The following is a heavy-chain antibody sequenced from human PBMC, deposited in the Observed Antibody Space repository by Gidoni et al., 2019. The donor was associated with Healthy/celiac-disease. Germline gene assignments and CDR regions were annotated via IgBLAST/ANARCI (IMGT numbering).Heavy chain of an antibody. J-gene: IGHJ6*02. CDR3: AKGRLRRHYDFWSGSINRGMDV. CDR2: ISYDGSNK. Sequence: QVQLVESGGGVVQPGRSLRLSCAASGFTFSSYGMHWFRQAPGKGLEWVAVISYDGSNKYYADSVKGLFTISRDNSKNTLYLQMNSLRAEDTAVYYCAKGRLRRHYDFWSGSINRGMDVWGQGTTVTVSS. CDR1: GFTFSSYG. V-gene: IGHV3-30*18. D-gene: IGHD3-3*01.